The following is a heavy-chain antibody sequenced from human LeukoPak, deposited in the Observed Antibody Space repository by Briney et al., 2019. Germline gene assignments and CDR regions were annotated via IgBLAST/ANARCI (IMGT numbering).Heavy chain of an antibody. Sequence: SGTLSLTCTVSGGSISSGSYYWSWIRQPAGKGLEWIGRIYTSGSTNYNPSLKSRVTISVDTSKNQFSLKLSSVTAADTAVYYCASDYYDSSGYYFWGQGTLVTVSS. CDR2: IYTSGST. CDR1: GGSISSGSYY. CDR3: ASDYYDSSGYYF. V-gene: IGHV4-61*02. D-gene: IGHD3-22*01. J-gene: IGHJ4*02.